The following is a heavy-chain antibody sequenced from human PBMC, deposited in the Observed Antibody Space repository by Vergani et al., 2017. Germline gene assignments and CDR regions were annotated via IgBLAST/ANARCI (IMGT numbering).Heavy chain of an antibody. J-gene: IGHJ5*02. CDR1: GFTFSSYA. CDR2: ISYDGSNK. CDR3: ARGIAARPRWFDP. V-gene: IGHV3-30-3*01. D-gene: IGHD6-6*01. Sequence: QVQLVESGGGVVQPGRSLRLSCAASGFTFSSYAMHWVRQAPGKGLEWVAVISYDGSNKYYADSVKGRFTISRDNSKNTLYLQMNSLRAEDTAVYYCARGIAARPRWFDPWGQGTLATVSS.